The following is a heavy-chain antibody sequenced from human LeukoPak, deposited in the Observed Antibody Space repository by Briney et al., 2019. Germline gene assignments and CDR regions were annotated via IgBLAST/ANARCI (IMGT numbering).Heavy chain of an antibody. Sequence: GGSLRLSCAASGFTFSSYAMSWVRQAPGKGLEWVSSITNSGDSTYYADSVKGRFIISRDNSKNTLSLQMYSLRVEDTAVCYCAKGLGGFDKWGQGTMVIVSS. J-gene: IGHJ3*02. CDR1: GFTFSSYA. D-gene: IGHD2-15*01. CDR3: AKGLGGFDK. CDR2: ITNSGDST. V-gene: IGHV3-23*01.